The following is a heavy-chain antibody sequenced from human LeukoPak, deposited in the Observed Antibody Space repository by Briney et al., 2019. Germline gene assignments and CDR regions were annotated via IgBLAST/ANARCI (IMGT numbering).Heavy chain of an antibody. D-gene: IGHD2-2*01. CDR1: GGSISSSSYY. CDR3: ARVGTACGSASCYGLGYFDY. CDR2: IYYSGST. J-gene: IGHJ4*02. V-gene: IGHV4-39*07. Sequence: PSETLSLTCTVSGGSISSSSYYWGWIRQPPGKGLEWIGSIYYSGSTYYNPSLKSRVTISVDTSKNQFSLKLSSVTAADTAVYYCARVGTACGSASCYGLGYFDYWGQGTLVTVSS.